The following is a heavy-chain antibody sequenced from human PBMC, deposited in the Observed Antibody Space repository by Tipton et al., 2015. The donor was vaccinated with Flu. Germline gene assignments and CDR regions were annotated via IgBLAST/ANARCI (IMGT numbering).Heavy chain of an antibody. Sequence: SLRLSCSASGFTFSSHWMHWARQVPGKGLVWVSRMNGDGSIINYADSVKGRFTISRDNAKNTVYLQLNSLRGEDTAVYFCARDKNELYAFENWAQGTLVTVSS. CDR1: GFTFSSHW. CDR3: ARDKNELYAFEN. D-gene: IGHD2/OR15-2a*01. J-gene: IGHJ4*02. V-gene: IGHV3-74*01. CDR2: MNGDGSII.